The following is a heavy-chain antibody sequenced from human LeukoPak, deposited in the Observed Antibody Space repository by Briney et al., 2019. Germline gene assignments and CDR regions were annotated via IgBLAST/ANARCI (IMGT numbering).Heavy chain of an antibody. CDR1: GYTFTGYY. CDR3: AIHSSPVWHLPPPTYNWFDT. D-gene: IGHD6-13*01. V-gene: IGHV1-2*02. Sequence: ASVKVSCKASGYTFTGYYMHWVRQAPGQGLEWMGWINPNSGGTNYAQKFQGRVTMTRDTSISTAYMELSRLRSDDTAVYYCAIHSSPVWHLPPPTYNWFDTWGQGTLVTDSS. CDR2: INPNSGGT. J-gene: IGHJ5*02.